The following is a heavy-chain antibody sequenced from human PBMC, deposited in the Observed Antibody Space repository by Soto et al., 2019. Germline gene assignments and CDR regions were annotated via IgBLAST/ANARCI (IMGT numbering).Heavy chain of an antibody. CDR2: IYHSGST. Sequence: QLQLQESGSGLVKPSQTLSLTCAVSGGSISSGGYSWSWIRQPPGKSLEWIGYIYHSGSTYYNQYLKTRVIRSVDRSKNQFSLKLSSVTAADKAVYYCARGPGTVVTSGGPTGMVVWGQGTTVTVSS. J-gene: IGHJ6*02. CDR1: GGSISSGGYS. D-gene: IGHD2-21*02. CDR3: ARGPGTVVTSGGPTGMVV. V-gene: IGHV4-30-2*01.